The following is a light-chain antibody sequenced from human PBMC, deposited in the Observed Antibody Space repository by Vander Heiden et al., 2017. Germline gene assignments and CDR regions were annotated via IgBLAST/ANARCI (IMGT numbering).Light chain of an antibody. CDR2: EVS. V-gene: IGLV2-23*02. J-gene: IGLJ1*01. CDR1: SSDVGSYNL. CDR3: CSYAGSSTFV. Sequence: GQAITISCTGTSSDVGSYNLVSWYQQHPGKAPKLMIYEVSKRPSGVSNRFSGSKSGNTASLTISGLQAEDEADYYCCSYAGSSTFVFGTGTKVTVL.